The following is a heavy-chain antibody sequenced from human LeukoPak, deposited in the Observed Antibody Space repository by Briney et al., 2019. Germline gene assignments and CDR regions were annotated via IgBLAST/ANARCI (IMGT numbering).Heavy chain of an antibody. CDR1: GYTFTSYD. V-gene: IGHV1-8*01. CDR2: MNPNSGNT. J-gene: IGHJ6*02. Sequence: ASVKVSCKASGYTFTSYDINWVRQATGQGLEWMGWMNPNSGNTGYAQKFQGWVTMTRDTSISTAYMELSRLRSDDTAVYYCARGSTSYGDNTYGMDVWGQGTTVTVSS. CDR3: ARGSTSYGDNTYGMDV. D-gene: IGHD4-17*01.